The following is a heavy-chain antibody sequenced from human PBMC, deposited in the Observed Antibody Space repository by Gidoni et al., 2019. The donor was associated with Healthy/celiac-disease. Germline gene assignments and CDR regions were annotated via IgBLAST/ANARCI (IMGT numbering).Heavy chain of an antibody. CDR3: ARGGPVVVITYLDY. D-gene: IGHD3-22*01. CDR1: GFTFSSYA. Sequence: QVQLVESGGGVVQPGRSLRLSCAASGFTFSSYAMHWVRQAPGKGLEWVAVISYDGSNKYYADSVKGRFTISRDNSKNTLYLQMNSLRAEDTAVYYCARGGPVVVITYLDYWGQGTLVTVSS. CDR2: ISYDGSNK. J-gene: IGHJ4*02. V-gene: IGHV3-30-3*01.